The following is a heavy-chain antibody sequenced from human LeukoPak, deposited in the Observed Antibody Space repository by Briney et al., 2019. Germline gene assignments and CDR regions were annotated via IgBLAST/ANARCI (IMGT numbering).Heavy chain of an antibody. Sequence: GASVKVSCKASGYTFTSYYMHWARQAPGQGLEWMGIINPSGGSTSYAQKFQGRVTMTRDMSTSTAYMELRSLRSDDTAVYYCARFEGKYDYVWGSYRPKGMDVWGKGTTVTISS. CDR3: ARFEGKYDYVWGSYRPKGMDV. J-gene: IGHJ6*04. D-gene: IGHD3-16*02. V-gene: IGHV1-46*01. CDR2: INPSGGST. CDR1: GYTFTSYY.